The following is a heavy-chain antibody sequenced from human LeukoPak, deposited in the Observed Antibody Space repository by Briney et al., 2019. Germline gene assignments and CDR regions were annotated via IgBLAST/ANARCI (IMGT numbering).Heavy chain of an antibody. CDR3: ARTEYSSSWYVPRYYYYYYMDV. J-gene: IGHJ6*03. Sequence: ASVKVSCKASGYTFTSYGISWVRQAPGQGLEWMGWISAYNGNTNYAQKLQGRVTMTTDTSTSTAYMELRSLRSDDTAVYYCARTEYSSSWYVPRYYYYYYMDVWGKGTTVTISS. V-gene: IGHV1-18*01. CDR1: GYTFTSYG. D-gene: IGHD6-13*01. CDR2: ISAYNGNT.